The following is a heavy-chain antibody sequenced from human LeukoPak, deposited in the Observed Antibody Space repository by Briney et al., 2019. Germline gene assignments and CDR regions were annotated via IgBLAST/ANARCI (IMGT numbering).Heavy chain of an antibody. CDR3: AADLEFNYIYP. J-gene: IGHJ5*02. Sequence: PGGSLRLSCATSGFSFDGYWMTWVRQSPGKGLEWVATMKQDGNDKYYVDSVKGRFTISRDNAKKALYLQMDSLRAEDTAVYYCAADLEFNYIYPWGQGTLVTVSS. V-gene: IGHV3-7*01. CDR2: MKQDGNDK. CDR1: GFSFDGYW. D-gene: IGHD3-10*01.